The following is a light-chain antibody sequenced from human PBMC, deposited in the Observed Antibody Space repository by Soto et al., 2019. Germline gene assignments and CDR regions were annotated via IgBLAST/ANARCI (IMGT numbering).Light chain of an antibody. CDR1: QSISSY. V-gene: IGKV3-11*01. J-gene: IGKJ5*01. Sequence: EIVLTQSPATLSLSPGERATLSCRASQSISSYLAWYRQIPGQAPRLLIYDTSNRATGIPDRFSGGGSGTDFTLTISSLEPADFAVYFCQQRSNLPPTFGQGTRLEIK. CDR3: QQRSNLPPT. CDR2: DTS.